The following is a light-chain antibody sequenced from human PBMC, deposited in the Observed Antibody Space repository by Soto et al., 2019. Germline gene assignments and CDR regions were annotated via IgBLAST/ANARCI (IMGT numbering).Light chain of an antibody. CDR1: QSIRSW. V-gene: IGKV1-5*03. CDR3: QQYNSFPT. Sequence: DIQMTQSPSTLSASVGDRVTITCRASQSIRSWLAWYQQKPGKAPKILIYKASSLESGVPSRFSGSGSGTEFTLTISSLQPDDFATYYCQQYNSFPTFGQGTKVEIK. CDR2: KAS. J-gene: IGKJ1*01.